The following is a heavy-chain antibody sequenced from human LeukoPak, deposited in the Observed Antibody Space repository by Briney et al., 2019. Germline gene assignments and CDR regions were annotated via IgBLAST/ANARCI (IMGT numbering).Heavy chain of an antibody. CDR3: ARARFVLVPYYGMDV. V-gene: IGHV4-34*01. CDR1: GGSFSGYY. D-gene: IGHD2-2*01. CDR2: INHSGST. Sequence: SETLSLTCAVYGGSFSGYYWSWIRQPPGNGLEWIGEINHSGSTNYNPSLKSRVTISVDTSKNQFSLKLSSVTAADTAVYYCARARFVLVPYYGMDVWGQGTTVTVSS. J-gene: IGHJ6*02.